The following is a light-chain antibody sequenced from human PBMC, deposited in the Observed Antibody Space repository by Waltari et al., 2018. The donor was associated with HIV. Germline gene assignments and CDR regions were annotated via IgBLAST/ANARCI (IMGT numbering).Light chain of an antibody. J-gene: IGLJ2*01. CDR3: TSYAGSDNLVL. V-gene: IGLV2-8*01. Sequence: QSALTQPPTASGSPGQSVTISCSGTSNDVGPYDYVSWYQQHPDKAPRLIIYEVYKRPAGVPDRFSGSKSGNTASLTVSGLQAEDEADYYCTSYAGSDNLVLFGGGTKVTVL. CDR2: EVY. CDR1: SNDVGPYDY.